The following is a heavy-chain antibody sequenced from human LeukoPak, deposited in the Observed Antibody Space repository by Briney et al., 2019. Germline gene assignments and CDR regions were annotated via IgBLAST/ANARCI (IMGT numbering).Heavy chain of an antibody. CDR2: IYYSGST. J-gene: IGHJ4*02. D-gene: IGHD3-16*01. CDR1: GGSISSYY. V-gene: IGHV4-59*08. CDR3: ARHEGAVSLDY. Sequence: SETLSLTCTVSGGSISSYYWSWIRQPPGKGLEWIGYIYYSGSTNYNPSLKSRVTISVDTSKNQFSLKLSSVTAADTAVYYCARHEGAVSLDYWGQGTLVTVSS.